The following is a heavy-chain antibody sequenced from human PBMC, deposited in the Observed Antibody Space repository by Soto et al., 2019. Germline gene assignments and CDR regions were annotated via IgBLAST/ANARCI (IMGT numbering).Heavy chain of an antibody. D-gene: IGHD3-22*01. CDR2: IYYSGST. CDR3: ARQSYDSSGYYIDY. Sequence: SETLSLTCTVSGGSISSSSYYWGWIRQPPGKGLEWIGSIYYSGSTYYNPPLKSRVTISVDTSKNQFSLKLRSVTAADTAVYYSARQSYDSSGYYIDYWGHGTLVTVSS. J-gene: IGHJ4*01. V-gene: IGHV4-39*01. CDR1: GGSISSSSYY.